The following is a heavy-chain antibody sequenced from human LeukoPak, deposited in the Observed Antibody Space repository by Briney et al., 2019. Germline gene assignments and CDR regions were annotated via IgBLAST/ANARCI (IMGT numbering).Heavy chain of an antibody. CDR3: ARSLYGEPHWHFDL. CDR2: TYYRSKWYN. CDR1: GDSVSSNSAA. J-gene: IGHJ2*01. D-gene: IGHD1-26*01. Sequence: SQTLSLTCAISGDSVSSNSAAWNWIRQSPSRGLEWLGRTYYRSKWYNDYAVSVKSRITINPDTSKNQFSLQLSSVTPEDTALYYCARSLYGEPHWHFDLWGRGTLVTVSS. V-gene: IGHV6-1*01.